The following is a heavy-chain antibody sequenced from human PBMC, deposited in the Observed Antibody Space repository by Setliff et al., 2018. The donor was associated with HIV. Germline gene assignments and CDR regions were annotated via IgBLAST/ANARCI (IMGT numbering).Heavy chain of an antibody. CDR3: AKTYYYDSSGYYYFDS. CDR2: ITNSGSDT. CDR1: GFTFSSYA. J-gene: IGHJ4*02. D-gene: IGHD3-22*01. V-gene: IGHV3-23*01. Sequence: PGGSLRLSCAGSGFTFSSYAMSWVRQAPGKGLEWVSVITNSGSDTYHADSVKGRFTISRDKSKNSLYLQMNSLRAEDTAVYYCAKTYYYDSSGYYYFDSWGQGTLVTVSS.